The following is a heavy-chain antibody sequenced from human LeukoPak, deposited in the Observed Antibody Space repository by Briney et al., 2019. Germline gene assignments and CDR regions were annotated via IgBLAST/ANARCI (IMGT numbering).Heavy chain of an antibody. J-gene: IGHJ1*01. D-gene: IGHD3-22*01. CDR1: GFTFSSYA. V-gene: IGHV3-23*01. CDR2: ITGSGGRT. CDR3: AKDGGINSGYYYGVYFQH. Sequence: TGGSLRLSCAASGFTFSSYAMSWVRQAPGKGLEWVSAITGSGGRTYYADSVKGRFTISRDNSKNTLYLQMNSLRAEDTAVYYCAKDGGINSGYYYGVYFQHWGQGTLVTVSS.